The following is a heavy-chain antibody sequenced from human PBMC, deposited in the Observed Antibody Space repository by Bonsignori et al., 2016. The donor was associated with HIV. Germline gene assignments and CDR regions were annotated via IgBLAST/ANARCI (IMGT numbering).Heavy chain of an antibody. D-gene: IGHD3-16*01. CDR2: IYSGGST. Sequence: LSLTCAASGFTVSSNYMSWVRQAPGKGLEWVSVIYSGGSTYYADSVKGRFTISRDNSKNTLYLQMNSLRAEDTAVYYCARVRWGNYFDYWGQGTLVTVSS. V-gene: IGHV3-66*01. CDR3: ARVRWGNYFDY. J-gene: IGHJ4*02. CDR1: GFTVSSNY.